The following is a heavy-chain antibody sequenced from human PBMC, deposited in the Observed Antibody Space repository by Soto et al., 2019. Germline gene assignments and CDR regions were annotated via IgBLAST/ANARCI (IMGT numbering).Heavy chain of an antibody. CDR3: ASSRSSWYFVLVPSENYVRYGMDV. J-gene: IGHJ6*02. D-gene: IGHD6-13*01. CDR1: VFTFSSYA. V-gene: IGHV3-30-3*01. CDR2: ISYDGSNK. Sequence: GGSLRLSCAASVFTFSSYAMHRVRQAPGKGLEWVAVISYDGSNKYYADSVKGRFTISRDNSKNTLYLQMNSLRAEDTAVYYCASSRSSWYFVLVPSENYVRYGMDVWGQGTTVTVSS.